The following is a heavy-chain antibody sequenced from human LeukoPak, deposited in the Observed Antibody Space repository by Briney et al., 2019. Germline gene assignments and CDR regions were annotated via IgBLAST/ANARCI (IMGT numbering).Heavy chain of an antibody. Sequence: SETLSLTCTVSGGSISSYYWSWIRQPPGKGLEWIGSIYYSGSTYYNPSLKGRVTISVDTSKNQFSLKLSSVTAADTAVYYCARHQRNVLRFLEWLLPFDYWGQGTLVTVSS. CDR2: IYYSGST. CDR1: GGSISSYY. D-gene: IGHD3-3*01. V-gene: IGHV4-59*05. CDR3: ARHQRNVLRFLEWLLPFDY. J-gene: IGHJ4*02.